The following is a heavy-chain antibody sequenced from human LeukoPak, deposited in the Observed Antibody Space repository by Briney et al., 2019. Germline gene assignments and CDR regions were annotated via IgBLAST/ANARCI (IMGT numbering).Heavy chain of an antibody. V-gene: IGHV3-11*04. Sequence: SGGSPRLSCAASGFTFSDYYMSWIRQAPGKGLEWVSYISSSGDTIYYADSVKGRFTISRDNAKNSLYLQMNSLRAEDTAVYYCARDEGSSSSWYDYWGQGTLVTVSS. CDR1: GFTFSDYY. CDR3: ARDEGSSSSWYDY. D-gene: IGHD6-13*01. CDR2: ISSSGDTI. J-gene: IGHJ4*02.